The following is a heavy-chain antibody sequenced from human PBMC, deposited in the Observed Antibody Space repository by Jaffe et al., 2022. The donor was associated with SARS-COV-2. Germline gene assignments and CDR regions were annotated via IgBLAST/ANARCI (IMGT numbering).Heavy chain of an antibody. CDR2: IRSKAYGGTT. Sequence: EVQLVESGGGLVKPGRSLRLSCTASGFTFGDYAMSWFRQAPGKGLEWVGFIRSKAYGGTTEYAASVKGRFTISRDDSKSIAYLQMNSLKTEDTAVYYCTLHYYDSSGPPPAFQHWGQGTLVTVSS. CDR3: TLHYYDSSGPPPAFQH. J-gene: IGHJ1*01. CDR1: GFTFGDYA. D-gene: IGHD3-22*01. V-gene: IGHV3-49*05.